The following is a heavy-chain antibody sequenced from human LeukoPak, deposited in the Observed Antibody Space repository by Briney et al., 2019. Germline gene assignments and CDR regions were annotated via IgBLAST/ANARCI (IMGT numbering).Heavy chain of an antibody. CDR2: ISSSGST. CDR1: GDSISSGDYY. D-gene: IGHD1-1*01. V-gene: IGHV4-61*02. J-gene: IGHJ6*03. CDR3: ARVSWFPGTSYYYMDV. Sequence: SQTLSLTCTVSGDSISSGDYYWSWIRQPAGKGLEWIGRISSSGSTNYNPSLKSRVTISVDTSKNQFSLKLSSVTAADTAVYYCARVSWFPGTSYYYMDVWGRGTTVTVSS.